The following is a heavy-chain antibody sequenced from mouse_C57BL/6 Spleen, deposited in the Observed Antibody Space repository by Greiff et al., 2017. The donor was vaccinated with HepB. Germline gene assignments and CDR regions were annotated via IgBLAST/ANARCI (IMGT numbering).Heavy chain of an antibody. CDR3: ARWAYYSNYESAY. J-gene: IGHJ3*01. D-gene: IGHD2-5*01. V-gene: IGHV1-50*01. Sequence: QVQLQQPGAELVKPGASVKLSCKASGYTFTSYWMQWVKQRPGQGLEWIGEIDPSDSYTNYNQKFKGKATLTVDTSSSPAYMQLSSLTSEDSAVYYCARWAYYSNYESAYWGQGTLVTVSA. CDR2: IDPSDSYT. CDR1: GYTFTSYW.